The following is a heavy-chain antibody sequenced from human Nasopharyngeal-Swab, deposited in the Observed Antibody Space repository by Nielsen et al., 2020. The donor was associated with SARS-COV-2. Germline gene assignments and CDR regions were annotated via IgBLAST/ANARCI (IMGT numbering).Heavy chain of an antibody. J-gene: IGHJ6*03. Sequence: SETLSLTCTVSGGSISSSSYYWGWIRQPPGKGLEWIGSIYYSGSTYYNPSLKSRVTISVDTSKNQFSLKLSSVTAADTAVYYCARQAYYYYYYMDVWGKGTTVTVSS. CDR2: IYYSGST. CDR1: GGSISSSSYY. V-gene: IGHV4-39*07. CDR3: ARQAYYYYYYMDV.